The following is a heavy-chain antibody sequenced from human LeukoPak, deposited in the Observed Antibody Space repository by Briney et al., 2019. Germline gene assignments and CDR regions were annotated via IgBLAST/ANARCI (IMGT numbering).Heavy chain of an antibody. CDR2: IYHSGRT. J-gene: IGHJ4*02. V-gene: IGHV4-38-2*02. D-gene: IGHD6-19*01. CDR3: ARLSFRIAMAPPRGFDY. Sequence: PSETLSLTCTVSDYSISSGYYWGWIRQPPGKGLEWIGSIYHSGRTYYNPSLKSRVTISVDTSKNQFSLKLSSVTAADTAVCYCARLSFRIAMAPPRGFDYWGQGTLVTVSS. CDR1: DYSISSGYY.